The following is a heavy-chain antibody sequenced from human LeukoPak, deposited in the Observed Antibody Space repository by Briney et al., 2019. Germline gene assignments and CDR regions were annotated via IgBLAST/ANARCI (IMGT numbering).Heavy chain of an antibody. Sequence: SQTLSLTCVISGDSVSSNSAAWNWIRQSPSRGLEWLGRTYYRSRWYNDSAVSVKSRITINPDTSKNQFSLQLSSVTAADTAVYYCARGRLKQWLVRRGNWFDPWGQGTLVTVSS. J-gene: IGHJ5*02. V-gene: IGHV6-1*01. CDR3: ARGRLKQWLVRRGNWFDP. D-gene: IGHD6-19*01. CDR2: TYYRSRWYN. CDR1: GDSVSSNSAA.